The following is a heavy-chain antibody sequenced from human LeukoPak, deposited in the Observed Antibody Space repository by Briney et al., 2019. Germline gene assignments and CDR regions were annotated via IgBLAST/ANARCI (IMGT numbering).Heavy chain of an antibody. Sequence: GESLKISCKGFGYIFTNYWIGWVRQMPGKGLEWTGIIYPGDSDTRYSPSFQGHVTFSADKSVSTAYLQWSSLKASDTAMYYCATPHDATAYYYDSSGYFYWGQGTLVTVSS. J-gene: IGHJ4*02. CDR3: ATPHDATAYYYDSSGYFY. V-gene: IGHV5-51*01. CDR2: IYPGDSDT. CDR1: GYIFTNYW. D-gene: IGHD3-22*01.